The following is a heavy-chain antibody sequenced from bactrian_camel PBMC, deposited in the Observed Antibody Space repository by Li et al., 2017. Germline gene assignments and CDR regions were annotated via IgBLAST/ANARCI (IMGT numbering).Heavy chain of an antibody. CDR2: IYSDGINT. J-gene: IGHJ4*01. D-gene: IGHD6*01. CDR1: GFTLSSYA. Sequence: VQPGGSLILSCATSGFTLSSYAMSWVRQVPGKGLEWVSSIYSDGINTYYADSVKGRFTISRDIAKNTVYLQMNILKSEDTAMYYCAAHDPYGGSWYREYNYWGQGTQVTVS. CDR3: AAHDPYGGSWYREYNY. V-gene: IGHV3S7*01.